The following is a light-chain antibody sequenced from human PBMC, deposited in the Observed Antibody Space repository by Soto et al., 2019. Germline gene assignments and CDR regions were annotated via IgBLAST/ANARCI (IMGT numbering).Light chain of an antibody. Sequence: EILLTQSPDSLSLSPGDRATLSCRASQSFSSTFFAWYQQKPGQAPRLLIYGAPSRATGIQDRFSGSGSGTDFTLTISRLEPEDFAVYYCQQYASSVTFGQGTKVEIK. V-gene: IGKV3-20*01. CDR1: QSFSSTF. CDR3: QQYASSVT. J-gene: IGKJ1*01. CDR2: GAP.